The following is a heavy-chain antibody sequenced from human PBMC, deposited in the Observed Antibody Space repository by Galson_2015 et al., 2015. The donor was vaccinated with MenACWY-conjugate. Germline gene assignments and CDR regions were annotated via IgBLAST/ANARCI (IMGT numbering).Heavy chain of an antibody. CDR1: GFIFNTYW. V-gene: IGHV3-74*01. Sequence: SLRLSCAASGFIFNTYWMHGVRQAPGKGLVWVSRINPGGSSTTYADSVKDRFTISRDNAKNTLYLQMNSLRPEDTAVFYCAKSRGASFYFDSWGQGTLVTVSS. CDR3: AKSRGASFYFDS. J-gene: IGHJ4*02. CDR2: INPGGSST. D-gene: IGHD1-26*01.